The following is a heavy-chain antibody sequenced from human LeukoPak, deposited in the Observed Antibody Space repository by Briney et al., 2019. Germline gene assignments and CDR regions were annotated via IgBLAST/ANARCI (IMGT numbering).Heavy chain of an antibody. J-gene: IGHJ6*02. CDR3: AKDAATAMVTSDYYYYGMDV. Sequence: GGSLRLSCAASGFTFSSYAMSWVRQAPGKGLEWVSAISGNGGSTYYADSVKGRFTISRDNSKNTLYLQMNSLRAEDTAVYYCAKDAATAMVTSDYYYYGMDVWGQGTTVTVSS. CDR2: ISGNGGST. CDR1: GFTFSSYA. D-gene: IGHD5-18*01. V-gene: IGHV3-23*01.